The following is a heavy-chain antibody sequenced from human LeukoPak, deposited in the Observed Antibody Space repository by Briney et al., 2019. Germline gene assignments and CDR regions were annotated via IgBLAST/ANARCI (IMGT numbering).Heavy chain of an antibody. CDR2: ISSSSSYI. V-gene: IGHV3-21*01. D-gene: IGHD6-19*01. CDR1: GFTFSSYS. Sequence: GGSLTLACPSSGFTFSSYSMNWVRQAPGKGREGVSSISSSSSYIYYADSVKGRFTISRDNAKNSLYLQMNSLRAEDTAVYYCASYSSGWYKNAFDIWGQGTMVTVSS. J-gene: IGHJ3*02. CDR3: ASYSSGWYKNAFDI.